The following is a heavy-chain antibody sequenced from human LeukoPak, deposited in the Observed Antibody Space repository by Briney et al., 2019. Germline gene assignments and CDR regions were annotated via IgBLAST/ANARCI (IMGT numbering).Heavy chain of an antibody. V-gene: IGHV4-30-4*01. CDR2: IYYSGST. J-gene: IGHJ4*02. CDR3: ARDTTVATFDY. Sequence: SETLSLTCSVSGGSISSGSYFWGWIRQPPGKGLEWIGYIYYSGSTYYNPSLKSRVTISVDTSKNQFSLKLSSVTAADTAVYYCARDTTVATFDYWGQGTLVTVSS. D-gene: IGHD4-23*01. CDR1: GGSISSGSYF.